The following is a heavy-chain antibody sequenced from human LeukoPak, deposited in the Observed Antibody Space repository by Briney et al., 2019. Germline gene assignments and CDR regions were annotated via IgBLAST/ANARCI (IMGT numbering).Heavy chain of an antibody. J-gene: IGHJ4*02. CDR3: ARGSGSYKPYYFDY. CDR2: IYYSGST. Sequence: PSETLSLTCTVSGGSISSSSYYWGWIRQPPGKGLEWIGSIYYSGSTYYNPSLKSRVTISVDTSKNQFSLKLSSVTAADTAVYYCARGSGSYKPYYFDYWGQGTLVTVSS. V-gene: IGHV4-39*01. CDR1: GGSISSSSYY. D-gene: IGHD1-26*01.